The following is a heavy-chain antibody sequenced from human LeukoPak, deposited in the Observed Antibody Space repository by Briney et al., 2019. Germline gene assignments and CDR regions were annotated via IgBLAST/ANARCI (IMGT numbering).Heavy chain of an antibody. CDR3: AGYCSSTSCQPLTWFDP. Sequence: SETLSLTCAVYGGSFSGYYWSWIRQPPGKGLEWIGEINHSGSTNYNPSLKSRVTISVDTSKNQFSLKLSSVTAADTAVYYCAGYCSSTSCQPLTWFDPWGQGTLSPSPQ. J-gene: IGHJ5*02. CDR1: GGSFSGYY. D-gene: IGHD2-2*01. CDR2: INHSGST. V-gene: IGHV4-34*01.